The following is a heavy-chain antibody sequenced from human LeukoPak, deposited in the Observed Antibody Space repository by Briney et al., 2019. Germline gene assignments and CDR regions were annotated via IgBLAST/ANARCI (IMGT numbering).Heavy chain of an antibody. V-gene: IGHV4-59*08. CDR1: GGSISSYY. D-gene: IGHD5-18*01. CDR3: ARHPSLHSYCWVAFDY. J-gene: IGHJ4*02. Sequence: SETLSLTCTVSGGSISSYYWSWIRQPPGKGLEWIGYIYYSGSTNYNPSLKSRVTISVDTSKNQFSLKLSSVTAADTAVYYCARHPSLHSYCWVAFDYWGQGTLVTVSS. CDR2: IYYSGST.